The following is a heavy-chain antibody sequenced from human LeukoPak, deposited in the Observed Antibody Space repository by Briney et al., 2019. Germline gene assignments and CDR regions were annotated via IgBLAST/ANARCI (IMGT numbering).Heavy chain of an antibody. V-gene: IGHV3-7*01. Sequence: PGGSLRLSCAASGFTFSSYWMSWVRQAPGKGLEWVANIKQDRSERYYVDSVKGRFTISRDNTKNSLYLQMSSLRAEDTAVYYCARDKVSGATHFDYWGQGTLVTVSS. CDR3: ARDKVSGATHFDY. CDR2: IKQDRSER. J-gene: IGHJ4*02. D-gene: IGHD1-26*01. CDR1: GFTFSSYW.